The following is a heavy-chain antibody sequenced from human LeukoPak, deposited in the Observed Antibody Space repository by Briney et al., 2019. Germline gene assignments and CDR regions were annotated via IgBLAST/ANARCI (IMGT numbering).Heavy chain of an antibody. CDR2: IYYSGST. D-gene: IGHD5-24*01. V-gene: IGHV4-61*01. J-gene: IGHJ4*02. CDR3: ARVRDGYNVADY. CDR1: GGSVSSGSYY. Sequence: PSETLSLTCTVSGGSVSSGSYYWSWIRQPPGKGLEWIGYIYYSGSTNYNPSLKSRLTMSVDTSKNQFSLKLTSVTVADTAVYYCARVRDGYNVADYWGQGNLVTVSS.